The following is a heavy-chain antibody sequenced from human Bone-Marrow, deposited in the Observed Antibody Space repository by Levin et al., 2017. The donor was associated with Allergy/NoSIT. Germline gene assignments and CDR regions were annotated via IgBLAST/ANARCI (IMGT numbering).Heavy chain of an antibody. D-gene: IGHD2-21*02. V-gene: IGHV1-24*01. CDR2: FNPDDGEA. J-gene: IGHJ4*02. CDR1: GSTLNDLS. CDR3: ASYSFRMVTRVPLDY. Sequence: GESLKISCKVSGSTLNDLSVHWVRQTPGTGLEWMGGFNPDDGEAVYAQTFRGRLTMTEDPPTDTVYMELSGLRPDDTAVYYCASYSFRMVTRVPLDYWGQGTLVTVSS.